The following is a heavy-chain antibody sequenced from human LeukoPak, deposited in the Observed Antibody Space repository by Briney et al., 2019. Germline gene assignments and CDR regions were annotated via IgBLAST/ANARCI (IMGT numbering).Heavy chain of an antibody. Sequence: SETLSLTCTVSGGSTSSSSYYWGWIRQPPGKGLEWIGSIYYSGSTYYNPSLKSRVTISVDTSKNQFSLKLSSVTAADTAVYYCAVRKWLVLFHWGQGTLVTVSS. J-gene: IGHJ4*02. V-gene: IGHV4-39*01. CDR3: AVRKWLVLFH. CDR1: GGSTSSSSYY. CDR2: IYYSGST. D-gene: IGHD6-19*01.